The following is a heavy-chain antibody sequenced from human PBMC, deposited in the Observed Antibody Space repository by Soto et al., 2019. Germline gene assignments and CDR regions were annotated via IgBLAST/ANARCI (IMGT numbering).Heavy chain of an antibody. J-gene: IGHJ4*02. CDR3: ARGALGYCSSTSCYTGDY. V-gene: IGHV4-59*01. CDR1: GGSISSYY. CDR2: IYYSGST. D-gene: IGHD2-2*02. Sequence: SETLSLTCTVSGGSISSYYWSWIRQPPGKGLEWIGYIYYSGSTNYNPSLKSRVTISVDTSKNQFSLKLSSVTAADTAVYYCARGALGYCSSTSCYTGDYWGQGTLVTVSS.